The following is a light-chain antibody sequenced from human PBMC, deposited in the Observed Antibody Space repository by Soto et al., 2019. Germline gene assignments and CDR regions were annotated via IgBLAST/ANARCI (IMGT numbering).Light chain of an antibody. V-gene: IGKV3-15*01. J-gene: IGKJ5*01. Sequence: EIVMTQSPASLSVSPGERVTLSCRASQSIRSDLAWYQHKPGQAPRLLMYGASTRATGTPARFSGSGSGTEITLTISSLQSEDFAVYFCHQYNNWPPITFGQGTRLEIK. CDR3: HQYNNWPPIT. CDR1: QSIRSD. CDR2: GAS.